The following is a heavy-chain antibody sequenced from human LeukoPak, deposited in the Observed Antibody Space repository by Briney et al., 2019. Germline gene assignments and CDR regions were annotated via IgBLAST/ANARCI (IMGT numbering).Heavy chain of an antibody. CDR1: GFTFSTYA. Sequence: GGSLRLSCAASGFTFSTYAITWVRQAPGKGLEWVSGINSNGDEIYYADSVRGRFTISRDNSNTALYLKMDSLRAEDTAVYYCANWIGSSSRDYWGQGTLVTVSS. CDR2: INSNGDEI. CDR3: ANWIGSSSRDY. J-gene: IGHJ4*02. D-gene: IGHD6-6*01. V-gene: IGHV3-23*01.